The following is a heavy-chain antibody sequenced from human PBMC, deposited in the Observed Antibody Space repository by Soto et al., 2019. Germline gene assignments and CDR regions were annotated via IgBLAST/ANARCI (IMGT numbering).Heavy chain of an antibody. CDR2: IIPIFGTA. CDR1: GGTFSSYA. J-gene: IGHJ5*02. V-gene: IGHV1-69*01. CDR3: ARDAGHDYGGNSGWFDP. Sequence: QVQLVQSGAEVKKPGSSVKVSCKASGGTFSSYAISWVRQAPGQGLEWMGGIIPIFGTANYAQKFQGRVTIPADESTSTAYMELSSLRSEDTAVYYCARDAGHDYGGNSGWFDPWGQGTLVTVSS. D-gene: IGHD4-17*01.